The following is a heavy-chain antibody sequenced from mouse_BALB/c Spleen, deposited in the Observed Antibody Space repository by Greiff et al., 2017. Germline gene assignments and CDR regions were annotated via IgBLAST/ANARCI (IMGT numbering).Heavy chain of an antibody. Sequence: EVQLVESGGGLVQPGGSRKLSCAASGFTFSSFGMHWVRQAPEKGLEWVAYISSGSSTIYYADTVKGRFTISRDNPKNTLFLQMTSLRSEDTAMYYCARHGYDDWYFDVWGAGTTVTVSS. D-gene: IGHD2-2*01. CDR3: ARHGYDDWYFDV. V-gene: IGHV5-17*02. J-gene: IGHJ1*01. CDR1: GFTFSSFG. CDR2: ISSGSSTI.